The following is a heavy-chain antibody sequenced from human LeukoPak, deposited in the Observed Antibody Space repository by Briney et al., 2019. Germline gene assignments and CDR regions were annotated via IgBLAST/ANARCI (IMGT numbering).Heavy chain of an antibody. J-gene: IGHJ4*02. D-gene: IGHD5-18*01. CDR1: GFTFSSYA. CDR3: AREPDTAMLPPYYFDD. CDR2: ISYDGSNK. Sequence: RGSLRLPCAASGFTFSSYAMHWVRHAPDKGLEWVAVISYDGSNKYYADSVKGRFTISRDNSKNTTYLQINSQRTEDTAVYYCAREPDTAMLPPYYFDDLGQGTLLTVYS. V-gene: IGHV3-30-3*01.